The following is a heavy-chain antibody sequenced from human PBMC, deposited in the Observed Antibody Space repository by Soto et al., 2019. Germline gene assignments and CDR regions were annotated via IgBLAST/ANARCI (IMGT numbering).Heavy chain of an antibody. Sequence: QVQLQESGPGLVEPSETLSLTCAVSGGSISETYWWSWVRQPPGKGLEWIGEISHRGTPHYNPSLWSRVTRSTETSRNQISLTLMSVTAADSASYYCARHIAVAGTRGFDYWGQGTLVTVSS. CDR2: ISHRGTP. D-gene: IGHD6-19*01. J-gene: IGHJ4*02. V-gene: IGHV4-4*02. CDR3: ARHIAVAGTRGFDY. CDR1: GGSISETYW.